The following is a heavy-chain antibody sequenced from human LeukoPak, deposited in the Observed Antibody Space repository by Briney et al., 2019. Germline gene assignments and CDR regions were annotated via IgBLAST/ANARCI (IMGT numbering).Heavy chain of an antibody. D-gene: IGHD6-19*01. V-gene: IGHV1-18*01. CDR3: ARKGRGWSHMPAS. J-gene: IGHJ5*02. CDR1: GYTFTSYG. CDR2: ISAYNGNT. Sequence: ASVNVSCKASGYTFTSYGISWVRQAPGQGLEWMGWISAYNGNTNYAQKLQGRVTMTTDTSTSTAYIEMRRLRSAGTAVYYCARKGRGWSHMPASWGQGTLVTVSP.